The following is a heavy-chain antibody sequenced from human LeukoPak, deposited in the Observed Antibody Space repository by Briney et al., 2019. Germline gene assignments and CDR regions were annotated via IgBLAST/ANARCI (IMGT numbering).Heavy chain of an antibody. V-gene: IGHV4-4*07. CDR3: ASKRLASDAFDI. Sequence: PSETLSLTCTVSGGSISSYYWSWIRQPAGKGLEWIGRIYTSGSTYYNPSLKSRVTISVDTSKNQFSLKLSSVTAADTAVYYCASKRLASDAFDIWGQGTMVTVSS. D-gene: IGHD1-26*01. J-gene: IGHJ3*02. CDR2: IYTSGST. CDR1: GGSISSYY.